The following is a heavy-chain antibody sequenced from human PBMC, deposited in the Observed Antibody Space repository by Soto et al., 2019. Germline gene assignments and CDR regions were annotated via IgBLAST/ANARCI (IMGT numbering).Heavy chain of an antibody. CDR3: AKDTYYHDSSGYYVFDY. CDR1: GFTFSNYW. Sequence: PGGSLRLSCVASGFTFSNYWMTWIRQAPGEGLEWVAVISYDGSNKSYADSVKGRFTISRDNSKNTLYLQMNSLRAEDTAVYYCAKDTYYHDSSGYYVFDYWGQGTLVTVSS. V-gene: IGHV3-30*18. J-gene: IGHJ4*02. D-gene: IGHD3-22*01. CDR2: ISYDGSNK.